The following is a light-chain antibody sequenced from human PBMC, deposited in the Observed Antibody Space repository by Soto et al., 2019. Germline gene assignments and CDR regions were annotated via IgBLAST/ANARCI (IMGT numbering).Light chain of an antibody. J-gene: IGLJ1*01. CDR1: SSDVATYNR. CDR2: EVI. V-gene: IGLV2-23*02. CDR3: CSYTNTGTFV. Sequence: QSALTQPASVSGSPGQSITITCTGTSSDVATYNRVSWYQHHPGKAPKLLISEVIKRPSGVSNRFSGSKSGNTASLTISGLQAEDEAAYYCCSYTNTGTFVFGSGTKFTVL.